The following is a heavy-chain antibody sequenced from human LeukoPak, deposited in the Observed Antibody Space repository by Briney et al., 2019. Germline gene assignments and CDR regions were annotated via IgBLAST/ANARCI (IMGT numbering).Heavy chain of an antibody. CDR2: IYYSGST. J-gene: IGHJ4*02. D-gene: IGHD2-2*01. CDR1: DGSISSSSYY. CDR3: ARRFYSTTCYDY. V-gene: IGHV4-39*01. Sequence: PSETLSLTCTVSDGSISSSSYYWGWIRQPPGKGLEWIGSIYYSGSTYYNPSLKSRVTISVDTSKNQFSLKLSSVTAADTAVYYCARRFYSTTCYDYWGQGTLVTVSS.